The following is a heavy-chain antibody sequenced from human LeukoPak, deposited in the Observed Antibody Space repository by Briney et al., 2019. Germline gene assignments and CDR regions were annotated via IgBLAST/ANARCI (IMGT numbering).Heavy chain of an antibody. CDR1: GGSISSSSYY. J-gene: IGHJ6*03. Sequence: SETLSLTCTVSGGSISSSSYYWGWIRQPPGKGLEWIGSIYHSGSTYYNPSLKSRVTISVDTSKNQFSLKLSSVTAADTAVYYCARRGSYYYYYYMDVWGKGTTVTVSS. D-gene: IGHD1-26*01. V-gene: IGHV4-39*07. CDR3: ARRGSYYYYYYMDV. CDR2: IYHSGST.